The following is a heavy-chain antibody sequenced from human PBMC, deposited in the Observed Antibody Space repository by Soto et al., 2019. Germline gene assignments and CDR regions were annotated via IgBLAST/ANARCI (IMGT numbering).Heavy chain of an antibody. CDR1: SGSISSSNW. Sequence: QVQLQESGPGLVKPSGTLSLTCAVSSGSISSSNWWNWVRQPPGQGLGWIGEIYNSGSTNYNPSLKSRVPISVDKSKNQFSLKLSSVTAADTAVYYCARGPGIAAAVNAFDIWGQGTMVTVSS. CDR2: IYNSGST. CDR3: ARGPGIAAAVNAFDI. J-gene: IGHJ3*02. D-gene: IGHD6-13*01. V-gene: IGHV4-4*02.